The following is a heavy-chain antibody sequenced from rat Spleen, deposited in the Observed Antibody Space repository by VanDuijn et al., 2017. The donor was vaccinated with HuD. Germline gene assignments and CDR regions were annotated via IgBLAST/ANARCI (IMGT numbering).Heavy chain of an antibody. CDR1: GFTFNNYW. D-gene: IGHD1-7*01. V-gene: IGHV5-29*01. CDR2: IIYDGSRT. J-gene: IGHJ2*01. CDR3: ARQGYGYGLFLDH. Sequence: EVQLVESNGGLVQPGRSLKLSCAASGFTFNNYWMSWIRQAPKKGLEWVATIIYDGSRTYYRDSVKGRFTISRDNAKSTLYLQMDSLRSEDTATYYCARQGYGYGLFLDHWGQGVMVTVSS.